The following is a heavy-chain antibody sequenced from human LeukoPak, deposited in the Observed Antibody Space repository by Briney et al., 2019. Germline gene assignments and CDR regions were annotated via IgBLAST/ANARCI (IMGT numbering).Heavy chain of an antibody. CDR2: ISSDGVEK. Sequence: QPGRSLRLSCEASGFTFSNYGIHWVRQTPGKGLEWVAAISSDGVEKHYADSVKGRFTISRDNSKSTLYLQMNSLRAEDTALYYRAREGHYDILTGYSPLEYYFYYMDVWGKGTTVTVSS. V-gene: IGHV3-30*04. CDR3: AREGHYDILTGYSPLEYYFYYMDV. D-gene: IGHD3-9*01. CDR1: GFTFSNYG. J-gene: IGHJ6*03.